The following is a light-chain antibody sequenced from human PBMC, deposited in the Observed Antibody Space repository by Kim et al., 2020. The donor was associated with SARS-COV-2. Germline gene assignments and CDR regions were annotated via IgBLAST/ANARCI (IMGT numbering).Light chain of an antibody. J-gene: IGLJ3*02. Sequence: SYELTQPPSVSVAPGQTATITCGGNNIGSKSVHWYQQKPSQDPILVIYYGSERPSGIPERFSGSNSGNTATLTITSVEAGDEADYYCQVWDSSSDHPWVFGGGTQLTVL. CDR3: QVWDSSSDHPWV. V-gene: IGLV3-21*04. CDR1: NIGSKS. CDR2: YGS.